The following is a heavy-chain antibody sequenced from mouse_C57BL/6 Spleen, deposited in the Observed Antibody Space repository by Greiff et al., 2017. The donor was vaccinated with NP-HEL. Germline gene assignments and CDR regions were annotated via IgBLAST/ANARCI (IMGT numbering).Heavy chain of an antibody. D-gene: IGHD2-3*01. V-gene: IGHV5-17*01. CDR2: ISSGSSTI. CDR1: GFTFSDYG. CDR3: ATGGWLLQGNYFDY. J-gene: IGHJ2*01. Sequence: VQLKQSGGGLVKPGGSLKLSCAASGFTFSDYGMHWVRQAPEKGLEWVAYISSGSSTIYYADTVKGRFTISRDNAKNTLFLQMTSLRSEDTAMYYCATGGWLLQGNYFDYWGQGTTLTVSS.